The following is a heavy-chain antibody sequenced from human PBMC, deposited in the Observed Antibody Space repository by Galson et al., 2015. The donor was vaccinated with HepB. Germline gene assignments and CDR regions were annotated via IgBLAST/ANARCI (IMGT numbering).Heavy chain of an antibody. D-gene: IGHD1-26*01. CDR3: ARWGVPMWEDH. J-gene: IGHJ4*02. CDR1: GFILSDYV. CDR2: IHTNGVNT. Sequence: SLRLSCAPAGFILSDYVMTWVRQAPGKGLEWVSTIHTNGVNTYYADSVKGRFTISRDSSKNTVYLEMNSLRGEDTALYYCARWGVPMWEDHGGQGALVTVSS. V-gene: IGHV3-23*05.